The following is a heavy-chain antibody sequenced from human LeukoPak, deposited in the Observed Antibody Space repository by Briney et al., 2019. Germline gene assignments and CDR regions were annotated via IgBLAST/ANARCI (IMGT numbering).Heavy chain of an antibody. V-gene: IGHV1-45*02. CDR2: ITPLNGNT. CDR1: GYTFTYRY. Sequence: GSSVKVSCKASGYTFTYRYLHWVRQAPGQALEWMGWITPLNGNTNYAQQFQDRVTIARDRSMSTAYMELSSLRSEDTAMYYCANTGDDSSGAFDIWGQGTMVTVSS. CDR3: ANTGDDSSGAFDI. D-gene: IGHD3-22*01. J-gene: IGHJ3*02.